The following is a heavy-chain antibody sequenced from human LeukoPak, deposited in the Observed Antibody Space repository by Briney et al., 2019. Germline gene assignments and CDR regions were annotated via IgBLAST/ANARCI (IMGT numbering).Heavy chain of an antibody. CDR2: INTNTGNP. CDR1: GYTFTSYA. Sequence: ASVKVSCKASGYTFTSYAMNWVRQAPGQGLEWMGWINTNTGNPTYAQGFTGRFVFSLDTSVSTAYLQISSLKAEDTAVYYCARDLGISGWYAPPLGYFDYWGQGTLLTVSS. CDR3: ARDLGISGWYAPPLGYFDY. J-gene: IGHJ4*02. V-gene: IGHV7-4-1*02. D-gene: IGHD6-19*01.